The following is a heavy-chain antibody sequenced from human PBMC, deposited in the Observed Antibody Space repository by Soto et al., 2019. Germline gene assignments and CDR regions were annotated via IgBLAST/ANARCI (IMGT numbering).Heavy chain of an antibody. D-gene: IGHD1-1*01. J-gene: IGHJ6*02. CDR2: VSYDGNDK. V-gene: IGHV3-30*03. Sequence: QVQLVESGGGVVQPERSLRLSCVASGFSFSTYGMYWVRQAPGKGLECVAVVSYDGNDKYYVDSVKGRFTISRDNSKNTLFLQMDGLNAEDTAVYYCAEPQVWQYNSYGMDVWGRGTTVTVS. CDR1: GFSFSTYG. CDR3: AEPQVWQYNSYGMDV.